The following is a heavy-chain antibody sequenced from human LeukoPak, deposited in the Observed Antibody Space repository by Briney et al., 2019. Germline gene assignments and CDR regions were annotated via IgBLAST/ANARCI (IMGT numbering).Heavy chain of an antibody. J-gene: IGHJ4*02. D-gene: IGHD5-24*01. CDR1: GFTFSSYW. CDR3: ARDPRDGYYYFDY. Sequence: GGSLRLSCAASGFTFSSYWMNWVRQAPGKGLVWVSRIASDGSSTTYADSVKGRFSISRDNAKNTLYLQMNSLRAEDTAVYYCARDPRDGYYYFDYWGQGTLVTVST. CDR2: IASDGSST. V-gene: IGHV3-74*01.